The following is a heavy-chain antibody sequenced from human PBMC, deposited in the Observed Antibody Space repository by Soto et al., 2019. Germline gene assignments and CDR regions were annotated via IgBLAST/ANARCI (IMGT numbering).Heavy chain of an antibody. CDR1: GFTFSSYG. CDR3: AKGGTMILNYPEYFQH. V-gene: IGHV3-30*18. CDR2: ISYDGSNK. Sequence: GGSLRLSCAASGFTFSSYGMHWVRQAPGKGLEWVAVISYDGSNKYYADSVKGRFTISRDNSKNTLYLQMNSLRAEDTAVYYCAKGGTMILNYPEYFQHWGQGTLVTVSS. D-gene: IGHD3-22*01. J-gene: IGHJ1*01.